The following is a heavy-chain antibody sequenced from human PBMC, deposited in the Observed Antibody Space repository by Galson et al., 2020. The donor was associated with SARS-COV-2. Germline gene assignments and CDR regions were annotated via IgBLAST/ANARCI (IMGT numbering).Heavy chain of an antibody. V-gene: IGHV4-59*01. D-gene: IGHD2-2*01. Sequence: SETLSLTCTVPGGSISSYYWTWIRQPPGKGLEWIGYIYYSGSTNYNPSLKSRVTISVDTSKNQFSLKLSPVTAADTAVYYCARGRVVPAVSDYWGQGTLVTVSS. J-gene: IGHJ4*02. CDR2: IYYSGST. CDR3: ARGRVVPAVSDY. CDR1: GGSISSYY.